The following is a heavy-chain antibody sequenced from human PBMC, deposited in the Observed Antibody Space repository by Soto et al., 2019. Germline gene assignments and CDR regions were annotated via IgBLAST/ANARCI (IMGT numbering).Heavy chain of an antibody. CDR3: ASVTIFGVEPDEYNWFDP. CDR2: IYYSGGT. CDR1: GGSISSSSYY. D-gene: IGHD3-3*01. Sequence: QLQLQESGPGLVKPSETLSLTCTVSGGSISSSSYYWGWIRQPPGKGLEWIGSIYYSGGTYYNPSLKSRVTISVDTSKNQFSLKLSSVTAADTAVYYCASVTIFGVEPDEYNWFDPWGQGTLVTVSS. V-gene: IGHV4-39*01. J-gene: IGHJ5*02.